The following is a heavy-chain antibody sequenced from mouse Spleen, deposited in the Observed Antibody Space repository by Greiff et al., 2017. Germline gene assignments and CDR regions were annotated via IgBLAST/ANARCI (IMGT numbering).Heavy chain of an antibody. V-gene: IGHV1-62-2*01. Sequence: QVQLQQSGAELVKPGASVKLSCKASGYTFTEYTIHWVKQRSGQGLEWIGWFYPGSGSIKYNEKFKDKATLTADKSSSTVYMELSRLTSEDSAVYFCARHEEEGANWDGDYAMDYWGQGTSVTVSS. CDR1: GYTFTEYT. CDR2: FYPGSGSI. D-gene: IGHD4-1*01. J-gene: IGHJ4*01. CDR3: ARHEEEGANWDGDYAMDY.